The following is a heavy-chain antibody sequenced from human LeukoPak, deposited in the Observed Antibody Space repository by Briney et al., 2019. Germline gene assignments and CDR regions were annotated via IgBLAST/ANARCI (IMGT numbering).Heavy chain of an antibody. CDR1: GYTFTSYY. Sequence: GGTLRLSCAASGYTFTSYYMHWVRQAPGQGLEWMGIINPSGGSTSYAQKFQGRVTMTRDMSASTVYMELSSLRSEDTAVYYCARDLTFDIWGQGTMVTVSS. V-gene: IGHV1-46*01. CDR2: INPSGGST. CDR3: ARDLTFDI. J-gene: IGHJ3*02.